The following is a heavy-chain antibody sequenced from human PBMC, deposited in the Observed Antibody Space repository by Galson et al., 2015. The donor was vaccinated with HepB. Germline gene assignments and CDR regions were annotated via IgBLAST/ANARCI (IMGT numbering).Heavy chain of an antibody. CDR2: IWYDGSNT. J-gene: IGHJ4*02. V-gene: IGHV3-33*01. Sequence: SLRLSCAASGFTFSSYGMHWVRQAPGKGLEWVAVIWYDGSNTYYRDSVKGRFTISRDNSKNTLYLQMNSLRAEDTAVYYCASGYQVLLIDHWGQGTLVTVSS. CDR1: GFTFSSYG. CDR3: ASGYQVLLIDH. D-gene: IGHD2/OR15-2a*01.